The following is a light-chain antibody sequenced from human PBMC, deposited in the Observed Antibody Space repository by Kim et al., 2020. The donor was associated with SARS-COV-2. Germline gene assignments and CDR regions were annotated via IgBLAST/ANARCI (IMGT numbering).Light chain of an antibody. CDR1: QKIGDY. V-gene: IGKV3-11*01. Sequence: EIVLTQSPATLSLSPGDRATLSCRASQKIGDYLAWYQQKPGQPPRLLIYDASRRATGLPARFSGSGSETDFTLTISSLQPEDCGVYYCQHRSNWPSRIFGGGTKVDIK. CDR2: DAS. CDR3: QHRSNWPSRI. J-gene: IGKJ4*01.